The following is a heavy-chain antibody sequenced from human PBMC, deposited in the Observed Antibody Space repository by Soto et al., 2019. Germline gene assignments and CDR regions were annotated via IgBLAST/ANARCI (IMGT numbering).Heavy chain of an antibody. CDR2: IKSETDGGTT. V-gene: IGHV3-15*01. D-gene: IGHD5-18*01. J-gene: IGHJ4*02. Sequence: GGSLRLSCAASGIAFSTAWMSWVRQAPGKGLEWVGRIKSETDGGTTDYAAPVKGRFSISRDDSKNTLYLQMNSLKNEDTAVYYCSADGWLQMWFQDYWGQGTLVTVSS. CDR1: GIAFSTAW. CDR3: SADGWLQMWFQDY.